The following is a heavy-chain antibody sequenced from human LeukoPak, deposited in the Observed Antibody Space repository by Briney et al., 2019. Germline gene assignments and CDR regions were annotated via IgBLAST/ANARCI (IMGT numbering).Heavy chain of an antibody. J-gene: IGHJ5*02. CDR1: GGSISSRNYY. Sequence: SETLSLTCSVSGGSISSRNYYSGWIRQPPGRGLEWIGSVYYSGSTYSNPSLKSRVTVSVDTSKNQFSLRLYSVTAADTAIYYCARLYYDSRGYYWFDPWGQGTLVTVSS. V-gene: IGHV4-39*01. CDR3: ARLYYDSRGYYWFDP. D-gene: IGHD3-22*01. CDR2: VYYSGST.